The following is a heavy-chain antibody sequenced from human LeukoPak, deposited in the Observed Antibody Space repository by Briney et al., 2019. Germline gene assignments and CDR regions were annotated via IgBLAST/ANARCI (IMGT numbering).Heavy chain of an antibody. Sequence: ASVKVSCKASGYTFTGYYMHWVRQAPGQGLEWMGWINPNSGGTNYAQKFQGRVTMTRDTSISTAYMELSRLRSDDTAVYYCATARGPGSYMDWFDPWGQGTLVTVSS. J-gene: IGHJ5*02. CDR1: GYTFTGYY. CDR2: INPNSGGT. D-gene: IGHD1-26*01. CDR3: ATARGPGSYMDWFDP. V-gene: IGHV1-2*02.